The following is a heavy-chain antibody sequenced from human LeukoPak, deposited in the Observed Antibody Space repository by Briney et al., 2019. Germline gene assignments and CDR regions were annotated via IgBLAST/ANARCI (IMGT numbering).Heavy chain of an antibody. D-gene: IGHD2-8*01. CDR3: AREYCTNGVCYYFDY. V-gene: IGHV3-7*01. Sequence: GGSLRLSCEASGFSFSSYWMTWVRQPPGKGPEWVANIKQDESERYSVDSVKGRFTISRDNAKNSLYLQMNSLRAEDTAVYYCAREYCTNGVCYYFDYWGQGTLVTVSS. CDR2: IKQDESER. J-gene: IGHJ4*02. CDR1: GFSFSSYW.